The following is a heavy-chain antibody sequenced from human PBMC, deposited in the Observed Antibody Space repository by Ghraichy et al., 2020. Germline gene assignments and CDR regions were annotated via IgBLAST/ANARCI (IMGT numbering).Heavy chain of an antibody. CDR2: IHHQGTT. D-gene: IGHD2-21*01. V-gene: IGHV4-31*03. J-gene: IGHJ5*02. Sequence: SQTLSLTCSVSGGSITSGRYYWTWIRHFPGRGLEWLGFIHHQGTTHYNPSLKSRTSISLDTSKNQFFLRLGSVTAADTAEYFCARDQIAGSFFDPWGQGILVTVSS. CDR3: ARDQIAGSFFDP. CDR1: GGSITSGRYY.